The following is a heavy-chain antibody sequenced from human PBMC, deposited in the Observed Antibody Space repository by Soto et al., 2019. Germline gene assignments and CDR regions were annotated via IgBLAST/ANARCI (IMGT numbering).Heavy chain of an antibody. CDR2: INAGNGNT. Sequence: EASVKVSCKASGYTFTSYAMHWVRQAPGQRLEWMGWINAGNGNTKYSQKFQGRVTITRDTSASTAYMELSSLRSEDTAVYYCARDVRIAVAGTFPWGQGTLVTVSS. CDR3: ARDVRIAVAGTFP. D-gene: IGHD6-19*01. CDR1: GYTFTSYA. V-gene: IGHV1-3*01. J-gene: IGHJ5*02.